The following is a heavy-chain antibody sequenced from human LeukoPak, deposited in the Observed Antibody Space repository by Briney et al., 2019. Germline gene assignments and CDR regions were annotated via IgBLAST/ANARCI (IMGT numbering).Heavy chain of an antibody. CDR2: IYYSGRT. V-gene: IGHV4-39*01. Sequence: KTSHSHSPTYTLAAASITSTSYYSGWIRQPPWKGPEWIGSIYYSGRTYYNPTLKSRVTISVDTSKNQFSLKLSSVTAADTAVYYCARLDYDSTLDCWGQGTLVTVSS. J-gene: IGHJ4*02. CDR3: ARLDYDSTLDC. CDR1: AASITSTSYY. D-gene: IGHD3-16*01.